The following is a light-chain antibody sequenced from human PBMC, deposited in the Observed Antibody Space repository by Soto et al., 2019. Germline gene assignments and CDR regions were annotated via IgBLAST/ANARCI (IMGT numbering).Light chain of an antibody. V-gene: IGLV2-14*03. CDR3: ASHTSTNTRV. Sequence: SVLTHPASLPPSPGQSIAISSTATTSNVGAYDYVSWYQQHTDRAPRLVIYEVSNRPSGVSNHFSGSKSVNTATLTISGLQAEDEADYYCASHTSTNTRVFGTGTKVTVL. CDR1: TSNVGAYDY. CDR2: EVS. J-gene: IGLJ1*01.